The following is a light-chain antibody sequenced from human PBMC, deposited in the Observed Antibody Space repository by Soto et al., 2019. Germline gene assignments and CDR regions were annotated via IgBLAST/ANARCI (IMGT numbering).Light chain of an antibody. J-gene: IGLJ1*01. CDR2: DVS. Sequence: QSALTQPASVSGSPGQSITISCTETSSDVGAYNYVSWYQQHPGKAPKLLIYDVSNRPSGVSNRFSGSKSGNTASLTISGLQAEDESDYYCSSYTSSSTLVFGTGTKVTVL. V-gene: IGLV2-14*01. CDR3: SSYTSSSTLV. CDR1: SSDVGAYNY.